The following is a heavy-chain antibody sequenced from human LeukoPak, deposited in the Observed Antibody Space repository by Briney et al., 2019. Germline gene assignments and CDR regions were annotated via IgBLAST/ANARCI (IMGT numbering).Heavy chain of an antibody. V-gene: IGHV3-23*01. D-gene: IGHD3-22*01. Sequence: GGSLRLSCEASGFTFSNYAMSWVRPAPGKGLECVSSTSVRGDATYYADPVKGRFTISRDSSKSTLYLQMNSLRAEDTAVYYCAKNGDDYDHTGYSVGYWGQGTLVTVSS. J-gene: IGHJ4*02. CDR1: GFTFSNYA. CDR2: TSVRGDAT. CDR3: AKNGDDYDHTGYSVGY.